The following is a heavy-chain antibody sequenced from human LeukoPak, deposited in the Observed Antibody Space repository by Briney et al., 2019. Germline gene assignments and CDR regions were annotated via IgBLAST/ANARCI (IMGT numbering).Heavy chain of an antibody. V-gene: IGHV5-51*01. D-gene: IGHD3-9*01. CDR2: IYPGDSDT. Sequence: GESLKISCKGSGYSFTSYWIGWVRQMPGKGLGWMGIIYPGDSDTRYSPSFQGQVTISADKSISTAYLQWSSLKASDTAMYYCASRNYDILTGYYYFDYWGQGTLVTVSS. CDR1: GYSFTSYW. J-gene: IGHJ4*02. CDR3: ASRNYDILTGYYYFDY.